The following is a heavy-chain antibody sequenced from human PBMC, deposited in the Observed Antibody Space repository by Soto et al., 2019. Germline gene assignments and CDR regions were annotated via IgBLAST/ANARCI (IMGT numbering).Heavy chain of an antibody. CDR3: AFDVNTGVVDFDN. V-gene: IGHV1-69*02. CDR1: GGTFSTYT. D-gene: IGHD3-3*01. CDR2: IIPMFGLP. J-gene: IGHJ4*02. Sequence: QVQLVQSGAEAKKPGSSVKVSCKVSGGTFSTYTISWVRQAPGQGLEWMGRIIPMFGLPNHAQKFQGRVTITADKATDTSYLEMTGLRFEDTAVYYCAFDVNTGVVDFDNWGQGTLVTVSS.